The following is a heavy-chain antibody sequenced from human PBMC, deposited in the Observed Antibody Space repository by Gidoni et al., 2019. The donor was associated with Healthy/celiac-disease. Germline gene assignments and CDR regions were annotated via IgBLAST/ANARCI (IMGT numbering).Heavy chain of an antibody. CDR1: GFTFSSYG. D-gene: IGHD5-18*01. CDR3: AKGSGRGYSYFTLGY. V-gene: IGHV3-30*18. CDR2: ISYDGSNK. Sequence: QVQLVESGGGVVQPGRSLRLSCAASGFTFSSYGMHWVRQAPGKGLEWVAVISYDGSNKYYADSVKGRFTISRDNSKNTLYLQMNSLRAEDTAVYYCAKGSGRGYSYFTLGYWGQGTLVTVSS. J-gene: IGHJ4*02.